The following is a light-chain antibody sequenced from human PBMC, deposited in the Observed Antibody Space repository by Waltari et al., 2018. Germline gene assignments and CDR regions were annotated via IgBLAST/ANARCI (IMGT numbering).Light chain of an antibody. CDR2: ENT. CDR3: GTWDSSLSGAV. CDR1: SSNIGHNF. J-gene: IGLJ7*01. Sequence: QSVLTQPPSVSAAPGQRVTISCSAGSSNIGHNFVSWYRQFPGTAPKLLIYENTERPSGIPGRFSGSKSGTSATLDITGLQAGDEADYYCGTWDSSLSGAVFGGGTHVTVL. V-gene: IGLV1-51*02.